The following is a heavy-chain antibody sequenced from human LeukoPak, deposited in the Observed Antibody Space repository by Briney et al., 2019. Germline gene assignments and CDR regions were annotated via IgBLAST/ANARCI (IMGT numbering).Heavy chain of an antibody. CDR2: ISSNGVNT. V-gene: IGHV3-64*02. CDR1: GFTFSSNA. Sequence: PGGSLRLSCAASGFTFSSNAMHWVRQAPGKAPEYVSAISSNGVNTYYADSVRGRFTISRDDSKNTLYLQMGSLRSEDMAVYYCARRHNYYYYMDVWGKGTTVTVSS. CDR3: ARRHNYYYYMDV. J-gene: IGHJ6*03.